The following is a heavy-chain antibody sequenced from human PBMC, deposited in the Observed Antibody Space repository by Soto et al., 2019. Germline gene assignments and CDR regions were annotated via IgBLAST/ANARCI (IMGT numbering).Heavy chain of an antibody. CDR3: ARSDGRY. Sequence: SETLSLTCTVSGGSISSYYWSWIRQPPGKGLEWIGYIHYSGSTKYNPSLKSRLTISVDTSKNQFSLKLSSVTAADTAVYYCARSDGRYWGQGTLVTVSS. CDR1: GGSISSYY. J-gene: IGHJ4*02. CDR2: IHYSGST. V-gene: IGHV4-59*01.